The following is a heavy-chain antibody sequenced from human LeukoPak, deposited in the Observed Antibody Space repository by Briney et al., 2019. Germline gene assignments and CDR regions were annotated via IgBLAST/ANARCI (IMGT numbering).Heavy chain of an antibody. CDR1: GGSIGSSSYY. CDR2: IYYSGTT. V-gene: IGHV4-39*07. Sequence: SETLSLTCTVSGGSIGSSSYYWGWFRQPPGKGREWIGGIYYSGTTYYNPSLKGRVAISVDTSKNQFSLKLSSVTAADTAVYYCARDRVAVAASDYWGQGTLVTVSS. J-gene: IGHJ4*02. CDR3: ARDRVAVAASDY. D-gene: IGHD6-19*01.